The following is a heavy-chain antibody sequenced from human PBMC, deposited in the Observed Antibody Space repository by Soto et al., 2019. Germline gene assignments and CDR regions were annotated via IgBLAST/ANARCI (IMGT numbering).Heavy chain of an antibody. Sequence: EMQLVESGGGLVQPGGSLRLACTASGFTFSGYWMNWVRQAPGKGLEWVARIKQDGSEEHYVDSVKGRFTISRDNANTSVYLQMNSLRAEDTAVYYCARDQGLRPARIRGLGWFDPWGQGVLVTVSS. D-gene: IGHD6-6*01. CDR2: IKQDGSEE. V-gene: IGHV3-7*03. CDR1: GFTFSGYW. CDR3: ARDQGLRPARIRGLGWFDP. J-gene: IGHJ5*02.